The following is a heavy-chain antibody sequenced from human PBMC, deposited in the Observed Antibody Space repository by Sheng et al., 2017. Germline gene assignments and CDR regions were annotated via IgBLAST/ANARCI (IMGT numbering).Heavy chain of an antibody. V-gene: IGHV4-59*01. CDR2: IYYSGST. Sequence: QVQLQESGPGLVKPSETLSLTCTVSGGSISSYYWSWIRQPPGKGLEWIGYIYYSGSTNDNPSLKSRVTISVDTSKNQFSLKLSSVTAADTAVYYCARGSRSGYYYMDVWGQGTTVTFSS. J-gene: IGHJ6*03. CDR1: GGSISSYY. CDR3: ARGSRSGYYYMDV.